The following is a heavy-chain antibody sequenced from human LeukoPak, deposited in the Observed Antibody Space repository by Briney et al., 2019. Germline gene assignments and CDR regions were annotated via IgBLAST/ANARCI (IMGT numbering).Heavy chain of an antibody. J-gene: IGHJ2*01. D-gene: IGHD5-18*01. CDR2: ISYSGST. CDR1: GGSISYYY. V-gene: IGHV4-59*01. Sequence: SETLSLTCAVSGGSISYYYWSWVRQPPGKGLEWIGDISYSGSTRYNPSLKSRVTISVDTSKNQFSLKLSSVTAADTAVYYCARWWSDSYGPRYFDLWGRGTLVTVSS. CDR3: ARWWSDSYGPRYFDL.